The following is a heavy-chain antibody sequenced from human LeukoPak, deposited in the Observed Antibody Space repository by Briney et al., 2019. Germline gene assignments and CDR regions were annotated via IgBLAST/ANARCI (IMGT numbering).Heavy chain of an antibody. D-gene: IGHD2-15*01. J-gene: IGHJ4*02. V-gene: IGHV4-59*08. CDR2: IYYSGST. Sequence: SETLSLTCTVSGGSISTYYWSWIRQPPGKGLEWIGYIYYSGSTNYNPSVKSRVTISVDTSKNQFSLKLSSVTAADTAVYYCARRGYCSGGSCYFDYWGQGTLVTVSS. CDR1: GGSISTYY. CDR3: ARRGYCSGGSCYFDY.